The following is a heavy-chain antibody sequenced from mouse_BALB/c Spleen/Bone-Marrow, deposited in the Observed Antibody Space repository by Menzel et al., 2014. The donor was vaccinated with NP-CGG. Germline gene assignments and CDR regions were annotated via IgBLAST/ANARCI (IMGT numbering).Heavy chain of an antibody. J-gene: IGHJ3*01. Sequence: QVQLKESGAELVKPGASVKLSCKASGYTFTEYIIHWVKQRSGQGLEWIGWFYPGSGSIKYNEKFKDKATLTADKSSSTVYMELSRLTSEDSAVYFCARHEAYYDYEGGFAYWGQGTLVTVSA. CDR1: GYTFTEYI. V-gene: IGHV1-62-2*01. CDR2: FYPGSGSI. D-gene: IGHD2-4*01. CDR3: ARHEAYYDYEGGFAY.